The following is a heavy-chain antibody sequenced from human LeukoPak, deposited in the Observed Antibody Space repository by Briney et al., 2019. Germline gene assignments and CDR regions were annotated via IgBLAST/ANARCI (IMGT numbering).Heavy chain of an antibody. V-gene: IGHV3-30*02. CDR3: AKYYYGSGSQRYFDY. CDR1: GFPFSNYV. D-gene: IGHD3-10*01. CDR2: IRYDGNKK. J-gene: IGHJ4*02. Sequence: PGGSVTLFCSAWGFPFSNYVMHWVRQARGKAREGVAFIRYDGNKKQYADFVKSRFTISRDNSKNTLYLQMNSLRAEDTAVYYCAKYYYGSGSQRYFDYWGQGTLVTVSS.